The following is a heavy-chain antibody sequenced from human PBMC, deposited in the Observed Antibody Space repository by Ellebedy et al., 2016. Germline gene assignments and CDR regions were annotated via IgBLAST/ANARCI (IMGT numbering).Heavy chain of an antibody. CDR1: GLSFGNFF. CDR3: YYGHYSGF. D-gene: IGHD4-17*01. Sequence: GGSLRLSXVASGLSFGNFFMSWVRQAPGGGLEWISTISGDGDTTFSADSVKGRFTISRDNSRYTLYLQMDSLPAADTTVYYCYYGHYSGFWGQGTLVTVSS. V-gene: IGHV3-23*01. J-gene: IGHJ4*02. CDR2: ISGDGDTT.